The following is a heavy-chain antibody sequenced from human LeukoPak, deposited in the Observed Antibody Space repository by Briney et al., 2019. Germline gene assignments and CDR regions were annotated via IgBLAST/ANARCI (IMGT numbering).Heavy chain of an antibody. Sequence: QTGGSLRLSCAASGFTFSTYGMHWVRQAPGKGLEWVTVISKDGSKKYYADSVKGRFTISRDNSKNTLYLQMNSRRAEDTAVYYCARDRYCSSTSCWDFDYWGQGTLVTVSS. D-gene: IGHD2-2*01. CDR1: GFTFSTYG. V-gene: IGHV3-30-3*01. J-gene: IGHJ4*02. CDR3: ARDRYCSSTSCWDFDY. CDR2: ISKDGSKK.